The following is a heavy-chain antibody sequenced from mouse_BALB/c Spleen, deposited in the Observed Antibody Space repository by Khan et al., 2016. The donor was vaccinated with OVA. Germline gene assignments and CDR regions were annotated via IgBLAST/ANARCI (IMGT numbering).Heavy chain of an antibody. V-gene: IGHV1S137*01. Sequence: QIQLVQSGPELVRPGVSVKISCKGSGYTFTDYAMHWVKQSHAKSLEWIGLISTYSGNTNYNQKFKGKATMTVDKSSSTAYMELARLTSEDSAMXYCARPAYDNYYDYWGQGTTLTVSS. J-gene: IGHJ2*01. D-gene: IGHD2-3*01. CDR2: ISTYSGNT. CDR1: GYTFTDYA. CDR3: ARPAYDNYYDY.